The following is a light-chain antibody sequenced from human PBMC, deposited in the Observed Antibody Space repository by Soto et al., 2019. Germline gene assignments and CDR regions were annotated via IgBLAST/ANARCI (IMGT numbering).Light chain of an antibody. Sequence: DIQMTQSPSTLSASVGDRVTITCRASQSVGSWLAWYQQKPGKAPKLLIYKASSLESGVPSRFSGSGSGTEFSLTISSLQPHDFASQHCQQYGSSSPWTFGQGTKVEIK. CDR3: QQYGSSSPWT. V-gene: IGKV1-5*03. CDR2: KAS. CDR1: QSVGSW. J-gene: IGKJ1*01.